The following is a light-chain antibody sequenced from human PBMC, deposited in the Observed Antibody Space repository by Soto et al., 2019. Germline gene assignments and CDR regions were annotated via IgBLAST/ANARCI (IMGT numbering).Light chain of an antibody. CDR3: AAWDDSLNGVV. J-gene: IGLJ2*01. V-gene: IGLV1-44*01. Sequence: QSVLTQPPAASGTPGQRVTISCSGSSSNIGSNTVNWYQQLPGTAPKLLIYINNQRPSGVPDRFSGSKSGTSASLAISALQSEDEADYYCAAWDDSLNGVVFGGGTKLTVL. CDR1: SSNIGSNT. CDR2: INN.